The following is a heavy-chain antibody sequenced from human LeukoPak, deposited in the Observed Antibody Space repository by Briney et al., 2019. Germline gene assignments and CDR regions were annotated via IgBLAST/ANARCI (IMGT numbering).Heavy chain of an antibody. CDR3: ARDYDNSGLRHFDL. D-gene: IGHD3-22*01. CDR2: IYYTGTT. J-gene: IGHJ2*01. V-gene: IGHV4-59*01. CDR1: GASISDYY. Sequence: PSETLSLTCTVSGASISDYYWSWIRQPPGKGLEWIGYIYYTGTTKYNPSLTSRVTISVDTSKSQFSMKLSSVTAADTAVYYCARDYDNSGLRHFDLWGRGTLVTVSS.